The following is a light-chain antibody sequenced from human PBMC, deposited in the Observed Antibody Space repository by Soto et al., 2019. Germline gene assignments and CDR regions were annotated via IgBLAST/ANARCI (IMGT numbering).Light chain of an antibody. CDR2: EVS. J-gene: IGLJ2*01. V-gene: IGLV2-14*01. CDR1: SSDVGGYNY. Sequence: QSVRTQPASVSGSPGQSITFSCTGTSSDVGGYNYVSWYQQHPGKAPKLMIYEVSNRPSGVSNRFSGSKSGNTASLTISGLQAEDEADYYCSSYTSISTHVVFGGETKVTVL. CDR3: SSYTSISTHVV.